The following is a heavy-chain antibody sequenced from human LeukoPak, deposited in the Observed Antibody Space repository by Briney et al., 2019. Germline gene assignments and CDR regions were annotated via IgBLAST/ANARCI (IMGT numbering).Heavy chain of an antibody. V-gene: IGHV1-18*01. CDR2: ISAYNGYT. CDR3: ARVLGDKYFDWLSNDY. CDR1: GYTFTSYG. Sequence: ASVKVSCKASGYTFTSYGISWVRQAPGQGLEWMGWISAYNGYTNYAQKLQGRVTMTTDTSTSTAYMELRSLRSDDTAVYYCARVLGDKYFDWLSNDYWGQGTLVTVSS. D-gene: IGHD3-9*01. J-gene: IGHJ4*02.